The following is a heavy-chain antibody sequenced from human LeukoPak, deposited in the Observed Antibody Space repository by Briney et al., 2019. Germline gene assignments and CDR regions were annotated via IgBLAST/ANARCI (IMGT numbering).Heavy chain of an antibody. CDR1: GGSFSGYY. Sequence: SETLSLTCADYGGSFSGYYWSWIRQPPGKGLEWIGEINHSGSTNYNPSLKSRVTISVDTSKNQFSLKLSSVTAADTAVYYCARGSRLIQDIVVVPAAMGYYFDYWGQGTLVTVSS. D-gene: IGHD2-2*01. CDR2: INHSGST. V-gene: IGHV4-34*01. CDR3: ARGSRLIQDIVVVPAAMGYYFDY. J-gene: IGHJ4*02.